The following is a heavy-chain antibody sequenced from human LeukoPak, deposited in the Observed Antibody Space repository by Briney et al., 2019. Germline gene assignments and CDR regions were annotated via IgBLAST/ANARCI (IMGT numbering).Heavy chain of an antibody. V-gene: IGHV1-18*01. CDR3: ARSEDSRDAFDI. CDR1: GYTFTSYG. D-gene: IGHD3-22*01. Sequence: ASVKVSCKASGYTFTSYGISWARQAPGQGLEWMGWISAYNGNTNYAQKLQGRVTMTTDTSTSTAYMELRSLRSDDTAVYYCARSEDSRDAFDIWGQGTMVTVSS. CDR2: ISAYNGNT. J-gene: IGHJ3*02.